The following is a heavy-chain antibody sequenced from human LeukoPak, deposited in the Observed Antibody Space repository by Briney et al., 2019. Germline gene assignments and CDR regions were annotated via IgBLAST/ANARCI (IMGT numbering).Heavy chain of an antibody. J-gene: IGHJ4*02. D-gene: IGHD3-3*01. Sequence: GGSLRLSCAASGFTFSSYWMSWVRQAPGKGLEWVANIKQDGSEKYYVDSVKGRFTISRDNAKNSLYLQMNSLRAEDTAVYYCARNQNNFWSGYPTPSYFHYWGQGTLVTVSS. CDR2: IKQDGSEK. CDR3: ARNQNNFWSGYPTPSYFHY. V-gene: IGHV3-7*01. CDR1: GFTFSSYW.